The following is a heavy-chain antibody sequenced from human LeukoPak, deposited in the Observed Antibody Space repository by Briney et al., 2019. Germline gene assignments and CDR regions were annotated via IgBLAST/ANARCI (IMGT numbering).Heavy chain of an antibody. V-gene: IGHV3-74*01. Sequence: GGSLRLSCAASGFTCGNYWMHWVRQVPGKGLVWVSRIDTDGSITNYADSARSRFTISRDNARNNLYLQMNSLRAEDTAVYYCVRDLGGRYGYWGQGTLVTVSS. J-gene: IGHJ4*02. CDR2: IDTDGSIT. CDR3: VRDLGGRYGY. CDR1: GFTCGNYW. D-gene: IGHD1-26*01.